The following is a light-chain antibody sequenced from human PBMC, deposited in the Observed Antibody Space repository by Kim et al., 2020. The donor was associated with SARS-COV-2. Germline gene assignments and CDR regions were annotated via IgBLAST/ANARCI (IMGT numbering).Light chain of an antibody. V-gene: IGKV1-27*01. CDR2: GAS. Sequence: ASVGDRVTITCRASQGISNYLAWYQQKPGNVPKLLIHGASTLLSGVPSRFSGSGSGTDFTLTISSLQPEDVATYYCKRYNSAPITFGQGTRLEIK. CDR1: QGISNY. J-gene: IGKJ5*01. CDR3: KRYNSAPIT.